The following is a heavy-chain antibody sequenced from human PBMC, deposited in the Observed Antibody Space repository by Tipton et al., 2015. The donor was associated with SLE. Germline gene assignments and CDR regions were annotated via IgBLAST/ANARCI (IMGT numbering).Heavy chain of an antibody. CDR2: IYYSGST. CDR1: SGSISRYY. Sequence: TLSLTCTVSSGSISRYYWSWIRQPPGKGLEWIGYIYYSGSTNYNPSLKSRVTMSLDTSENQFSLKLSSVTAADTAVYYCARDLDGYNYGDYWGQGILVTVSS. J-gene: IGHJ4*02. D-gene: IGHD5-24*01. V-gene: IGHV4-59*01. CDR3: ARDLDGYNYGDY.